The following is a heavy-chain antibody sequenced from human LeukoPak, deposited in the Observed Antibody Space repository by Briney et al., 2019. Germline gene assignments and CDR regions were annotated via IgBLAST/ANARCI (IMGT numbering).Heavy chain of an antibody. Sequence: GGSLRLSCAASGFTFSSYAMSWVRQAPGKGLEWVSGTSGSGRSIHYADSVKGRFTISRDNSKNTLYLQMNSLRADDTAVYYCARGGSGWYAFDSWGQGTLVTVSS. CDR2: TSGSGRSI. D-gene: IGHD6-19*01. J-gene: IGHJ4*02. CDR3: ARGGSGWYAFDS. V-gene: IGHV3-23*01. CDR1: GFTFSSYA.